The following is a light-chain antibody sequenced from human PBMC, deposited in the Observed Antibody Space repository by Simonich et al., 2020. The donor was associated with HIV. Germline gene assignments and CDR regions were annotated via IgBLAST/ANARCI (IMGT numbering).Light chain of an antibody. Sequence: DIVLTQSPLSLPVTPGEPASISCRSSQSLLHSNGYTYLDWYLQKPGQSPQLLIYLGYNRASGVPDRFSGSGSGTDFTLKISSVEAEDVGVYYCMQALQTPFTFGPGTKVDIK. J-gene: IGKJ3*01. V-gene: IGKV2-28*01. CDR3: MQALQTPFT. CDR2: LGY. CDR1: QSLLHSNGYTY.